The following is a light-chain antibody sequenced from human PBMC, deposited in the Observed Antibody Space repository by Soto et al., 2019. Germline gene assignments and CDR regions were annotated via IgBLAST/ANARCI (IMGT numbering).Light chain of an antibody. Sequence: QSALTQPRSVSGSPGQSVTISCTGTSSDVGGYNYVSWYQQHPGKAPKLMISDVSKRPSGVPDRFSGSKSGNTASLTISGLQAEDEADYYCCSYAGSYTFVVFGGGTKLTVL. CDR2: DVS. J-gene: IGLJ2*01. CDR3: CSYAGSYTFVV. CDR1: SSDVGGYNY. V-gene: IGLV2-11*01.